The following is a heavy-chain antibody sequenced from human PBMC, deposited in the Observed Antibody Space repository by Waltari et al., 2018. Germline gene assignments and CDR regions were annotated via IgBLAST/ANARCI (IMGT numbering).Heavy chain of an antibody. V-gene: IGHV4-59*01. CDR3: AKASYYYYYMDV. Sequence: QVQLQESGPGLVKPSETLSLTCTVSGGSISSYYWIWIRQPPGKGLEWIGYIYYSGSTNYNPSLKSRVTISVDTSKNQFSLKLSSVTAADTAVYYCAKASYYYYYMDVWGKGTTVTISS. CDR1: GGSISSYY. J-gene: IGHJ6*03. CDR2: IYYSGST.